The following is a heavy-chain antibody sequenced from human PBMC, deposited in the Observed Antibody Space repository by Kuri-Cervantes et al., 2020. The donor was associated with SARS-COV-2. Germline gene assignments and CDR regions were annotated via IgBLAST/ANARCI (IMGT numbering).Heavy chain of an antibody. Sequence: GESLKISCAASGFTVSSNYMSWVRQAPGKGLEWVGRIKSKTDGGTTDYAAPVKGRFTISRDNSKNTLYLQMNSLRAEDTAVYYCAKDNGGYLVYWGQGTLVTVSS. CDR3: AKDNGGYLVY. J-gene: IGHJ4*02. CDR1: GFTVSSNY. V-gene: IGHV3-15*01. CDR2: IKSKTDGGTT. D-gene: IGHD2-8*01.